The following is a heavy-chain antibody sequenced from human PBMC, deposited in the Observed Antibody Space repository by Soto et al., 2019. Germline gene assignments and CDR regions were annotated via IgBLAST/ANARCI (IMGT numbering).Heavy chain of an antibody. Sequence: QVQLVQSGAEVKKPGASVKVSCKASGYTFTSYGISWVRQAPGQGLEWMGWISAYNGNTNYAQKLQGRITMTTATSTSTAYMELRSLRSDDTAVYYCARGILEWFRVSQADYWGQGTLVTVSS. CDR1: GYTFTSYG. V-gene: IGHV1-18*01. D-gene: IGHD3-3*01. CDR2: ISAYNGNT. J-gene: IGHJ4*02. CDR3: ARGILEWFRVSQADY.